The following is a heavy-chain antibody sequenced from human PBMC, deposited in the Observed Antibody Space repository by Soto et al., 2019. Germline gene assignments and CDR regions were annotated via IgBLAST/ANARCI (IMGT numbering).Heavy chain of an antibody. V-gene: IGHV1-46*03. J-gene: IGHJ6*02. D-gene: IGHD1-26*01. CDR1: GGTFSSYA. CDR3: ASGSYYLGYYGMDV. Sequence: GASVKVSCKASGGTFSSYAISWVRQAPGQGLEWMGGINPSGGSTSYAQKFQGRVTMTRDTSTSTVYMELSSLRSEDTAVYYCASGSYYLGYYGMDVWGQGTTVTVSS. CDR2: INPSGGST.